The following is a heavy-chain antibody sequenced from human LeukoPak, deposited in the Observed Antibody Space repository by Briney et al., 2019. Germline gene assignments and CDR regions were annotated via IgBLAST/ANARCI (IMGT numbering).Heavy chain of an antibody. CDR1: GFTFSSNA. J-gene: IGHJ3*02. CDR2: ISGSGGST. D-gene: IGHD6-19*01. V-gene: IGHV3-23*01. CDR3: ARVRKYSSGWYDAFDI. Sequence: PGGSLRLSCAASGFTFSSNAMSWVRQAPGKGLEWVSGISGSGGSTYYADSVKGRFTISRDNAKNSLYLQMNSLRAEDTAVYYCARVRKYSSGWYDAFDIWGRGTMVTVSS.